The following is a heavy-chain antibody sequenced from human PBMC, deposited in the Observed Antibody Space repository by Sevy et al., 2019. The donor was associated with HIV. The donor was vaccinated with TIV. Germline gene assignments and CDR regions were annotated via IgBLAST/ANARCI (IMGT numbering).Heavy chain of an antibody. D-gene: IGHD3-22*01. V-gene: IGHV3-21*01. J-gene: IGHJ4*02. CDR3: AKDREVVAASDTNFDY. Sequence: GGSLRLSCTASGFKFSSYNMNWVRQAPGKGLEWVSSISTSSSYIYYADSAKGRFTVSRDNAKNSLYLQMNSLRVEDTAVYYCAKDREVVAASDTNFDYWGQGTLVTVSS. CDR1: GFKFSSYN. CDR2: ISTSSSYI.